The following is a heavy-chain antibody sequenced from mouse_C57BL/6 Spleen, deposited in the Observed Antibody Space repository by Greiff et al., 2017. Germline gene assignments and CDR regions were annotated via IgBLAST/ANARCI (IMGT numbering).Heavy chain of an antibody. Sequence: DVHLVESGGGLVKPGGSLKLSCAASGFTFSDYGMHWVRQAPEKGLEWVAYISSGSSTIYYADTVKGRFTISRDNAKNTLFLQMTSLRSEDTAMYYCARPTGTYYYAMDYWGQGTSVTVSS. CDR2: ISSGSSTI. J-gene: IGHJ4*01. CDR1: GFTFSDYG. CDR3: ARPTGTYYYAMDY. D-gene: IGHD4-1*01. V-gene: IGHV5-17*01.